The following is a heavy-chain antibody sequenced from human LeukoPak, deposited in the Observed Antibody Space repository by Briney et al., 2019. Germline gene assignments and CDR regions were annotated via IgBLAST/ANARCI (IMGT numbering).Heavy chain of an antibody. CDR1: GFTFSSYE. CDR2: ISSSGSTI. V-gene: IGHV3-48*03. Sequence: GGSLRLSCAASGFTFSSYEMNWVRQAPGKGLEWVSYISSSGSTIYYADSVKGRFTISRDNAKNSLYLQMNSLRAEDTAVYYCARLVPTLYCSSTSCWGGWFDPWGQGTLVTVSS. J-gene: IGHJ5*02. CDR3: ARLVPTLYCSSTSCWGGWFDP. D-gene: IGHD2-2*01.